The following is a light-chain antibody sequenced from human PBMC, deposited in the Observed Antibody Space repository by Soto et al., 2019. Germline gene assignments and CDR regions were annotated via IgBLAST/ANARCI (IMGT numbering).Light chain of an antibody. CDR1: SSDVGGYNY. CDR3: SSYTSSSTVV. CDR2: VS. Sequence: QSALTQPASVSGSPGQSITISCTGTSSDVGGYNYVSWYQQHPGKAPKLMIYVSNRPSGVSDRFSGSKSGNTASLTISGLQAEDEADYYCSSYTSSSTVVFGGGTKLTVL. J-gene: IGLJ2*01. V-gene: IGLV2-14*01.